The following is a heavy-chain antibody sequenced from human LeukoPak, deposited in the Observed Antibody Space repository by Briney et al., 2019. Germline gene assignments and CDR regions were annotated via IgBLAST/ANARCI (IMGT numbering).Heavy chain of an antibody. V-gene: IGHV3-7*03. J-gene: IGHJ4*02. CDR2: IKQDGSEK. CDR1: GFTFSSYW. CDR3: ARRGVQPADY. Sequence: PGGSLRLSCEASGFTFSSYWMSWVRQAPGKGLEWVANIKQDGSEKYYVDSVKGRFTISRDNARNSLYLQMNSLRAEDTAVYYCARRGVQPADYWGQGTLVTVSS.